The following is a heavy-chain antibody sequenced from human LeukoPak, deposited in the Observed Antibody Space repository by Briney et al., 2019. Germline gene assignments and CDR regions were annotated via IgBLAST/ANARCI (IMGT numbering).Heavy chain of an antibody. CDR2: ISSSGSTI. CDR1: GFTFSSYE. Sequence: GGSLRLSCAASGFTFSSYEMNWVRQAPGKGLEWVSYISSSGSTIYYADCVKGRFTISRDNAKNSLYLQMNSLRAEDTAVYYCARDFKGGGDFWSGYYTWYFDYWGQGTLVTVSS. D-gene: IGHD3-3*01. J-gene: IGHJ4*02. CDR3: ARDFKGGGDFWSGYYTWYFDY. V-gene: IGHV3-48*03.